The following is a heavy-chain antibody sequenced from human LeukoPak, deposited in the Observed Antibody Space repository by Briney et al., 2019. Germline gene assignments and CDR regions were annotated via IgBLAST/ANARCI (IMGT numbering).Heavy chain of an antibody. Sequence: GGSLRLSCAASGFTFSSYAMHWVRQAPGKGLEWVAVISYDGSNKYYADSVKGRFTISRDNSKNTLYLQMNSLRAEDTAVYYCARQGSDSSGLTPHFHDYWSQGTLVTVSS. CDR1: GFTFSSYA. V-gene: IGHV3-30-3*01. J-gene: IGHJ4*02. D-gene: IGHD3-22*01. CDR2: ISYDGSNK. CDR3: ARQGSDSSGLTPHFHDY.